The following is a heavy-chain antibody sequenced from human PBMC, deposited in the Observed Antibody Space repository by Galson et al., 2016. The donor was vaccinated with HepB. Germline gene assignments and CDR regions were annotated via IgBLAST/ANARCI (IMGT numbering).Heavy chain of an antibody. CDR3: TRGYMHTGMNV. J-gene: IGHJ6*02. V-gene: IGHV6-1*01. D-gene: IGHD5-18*01. CDR2: TYYRSKWFT. Sequence: CAISGDSVTSDITTWNWIRQSPSRGLEWLGRTYYRSKWFTDYAVSVEGRITINSDTSRNQFSLQLDSVTPDDTAAYFCTRGYMHTGMNVWGQGTTVTVSS. CDR1: GDSVTSDITT.